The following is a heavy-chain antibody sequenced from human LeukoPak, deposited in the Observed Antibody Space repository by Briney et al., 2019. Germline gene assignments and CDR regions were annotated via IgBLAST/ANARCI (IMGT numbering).Heavy chain of an antibody. CDR2: IWYDGSNK. CDR1: GFTFSSYG. CDR3: ARDSCSGGSCYSDY. V-gene: IGHV3-33*01. J-gene: IGHJ4*02. D-gene: IGHD2-15*01. Sequence: GGSLRLSCAASGFTFSSYGMHWVRQAPGKGLEWVAVIWYDGSNKYYADSVKGRFTISRDNSKNTLYPQMNSLRAEDTAVYYCARDSCSGGSCYSDYWGQGTLVTVSS.